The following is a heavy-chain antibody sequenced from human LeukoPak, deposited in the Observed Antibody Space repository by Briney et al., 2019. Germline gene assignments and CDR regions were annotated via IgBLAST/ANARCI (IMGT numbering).Heavy chain of an antibody. D-gene: IGHD5-12*01. CDR1: GFIFSSYG. J-gene: IGHJ4*02. CDR3: AKDRGYSGYDWEGVFDY. V-gene: IGHV3-30*02. Sequence: PGGSLRLSCAASGFIFSSYGMHWVRLAPGKGLEWVAFIRYDGSNKYYAESVKGRFTISRDNSKNTLYLQMNSLRAEDTAVYYCAKDRGYSGYDWEGVFDYWGQGTLVTVSS. CDR2: IRYDGSNK.